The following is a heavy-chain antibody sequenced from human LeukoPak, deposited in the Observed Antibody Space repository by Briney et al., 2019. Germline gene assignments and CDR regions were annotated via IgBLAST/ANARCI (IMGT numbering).Heavy chain of an antibody. CDR3: ARGIYTSSPRNPKNFFDY. J-gene: IGHJ4*02. D-gene: IGHD2-2*02. V-gene: IGHV3-21*01. Sequence: GGSLRLSCGASKFTFSSYVMNWVRQAPGKGLEWVSSISSSSSYIYYADSMKGRFTISRDNAKNSLYLQMNSLRAEDTAVYFCARGIYTSSPRNPKNFFDYWGQGTLVTVS. CDR1: KFTFSSYV. CDR2: ISSSSSYI.